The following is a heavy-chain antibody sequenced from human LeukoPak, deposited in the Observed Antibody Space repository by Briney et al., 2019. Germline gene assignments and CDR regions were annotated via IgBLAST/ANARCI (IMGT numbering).Heavy chain of an antibody. J-gene: IGHJ4*02. D-gene: IGHD7-27*01. CDR3: ARSPAGDVAPESDY. Sequence: TATLSLTCTVSGGTFTEYSWSWIRQPPGKGLEWIREIIYRGSTNFNLSLKTPDSISVDTSKNQCSLKLSSVTAEDTAVYYCARSPAGDVAPESDYWGQGTLVTVSS. CDR1: GGTFTEYS. V-gene: IGHV4-34*12. CDR2: IIYRGST.